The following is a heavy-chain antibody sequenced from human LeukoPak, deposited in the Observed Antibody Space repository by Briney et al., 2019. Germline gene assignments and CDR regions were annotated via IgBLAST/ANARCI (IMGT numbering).Heavy chain of an antibody. V-gene: IGHV4-59*01. CDR1: GGSISSYY. Sequence: SETLSLTCTVSGGSISSYYWSWIRQPPGKGLEWLGYSYYSGSTNYNPSLKSRVTISVDTSKNQFSLKLSSVTAADTAVYYCARGVVTTPYNWFDPWGQGPLVTVSS. CDR3: ARGVVTTPYNWFDP. CDR2: SYYSGST. J-gene: IGHJ5*02. D-gene: IGHD2-21*02.